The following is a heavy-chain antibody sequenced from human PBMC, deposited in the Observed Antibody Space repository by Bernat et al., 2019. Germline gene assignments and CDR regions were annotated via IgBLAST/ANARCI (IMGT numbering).Heavy chain of an antibody. CDR3: ARAGRNYLSFRYGMDV. V-gene: IGHV6-1*01. D-gene: IGHD3-10*01. J-gene: IGHJ6*02. CDR2: TYYRSKWNN. Sequence: QVQLQQSGPGLVKPSQTLSLTCAISGDSVSSNSAPWNWIRQSPSRGLEWLGRTYYRSKWNNDYAVSVKSRITSNPDTSKNQFSLQLNSMTPEDTAVYYCARAGRNYLSFRYGMDVWGQGTTVTVSS. CDR1: GDSVSSNSAP.